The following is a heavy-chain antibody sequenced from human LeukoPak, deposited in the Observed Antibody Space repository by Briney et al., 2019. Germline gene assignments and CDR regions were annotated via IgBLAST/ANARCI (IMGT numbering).Heavy chain of an antibody. CDR2: IHHSGAS. CDR1: GGSIAVNHYY. J-gene: IGHJ4*02. CDR3: ASLHYAGARDFNF. D-gene: IGHD4-23*01. Sequence: SETLSLTCSVSGGSIAVNHYYWGWIRQPPGQGLEWIGNIHHSGASSHNPSLNSRVTISVDTSKNQFSLKLSYMTAADTAVYYCASLHYAGARDFNFWGQGTLVTVSS. V-gene: IGHV4-39*01.